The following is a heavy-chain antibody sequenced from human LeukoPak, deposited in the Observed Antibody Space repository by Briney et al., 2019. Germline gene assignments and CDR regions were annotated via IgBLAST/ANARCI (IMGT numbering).Heavy chain of an antibody. CDR2: ISSSGSTR. CDR1: GFTLTTYE. D-gene: IGHD3-9*01. Sequence: GGSLRLSCVVSGFTLTTYEMNWVRQTPGKGLEWVSYISSSGSTRYYADSVKGRFTISRDNAKNSLFLQMNSLRAEDTAVYYCARESILTGHSFDYWGQGALVTVSS. V-gene: IGHV3-48*03. CDR3: ARESILTGHSFDY. J-gene: IGHJ4*02.